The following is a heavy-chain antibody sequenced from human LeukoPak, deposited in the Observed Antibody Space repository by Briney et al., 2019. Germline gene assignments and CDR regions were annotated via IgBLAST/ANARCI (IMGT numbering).Heavy chain of an antibody. D-gene: IGHD4-17*01. CDR3: ARLASTTVTTSRGDFDY. CDR1: GYSFTSYW. J-gene: IGHJ4*02. CDR2: IYPGDSDT. Sequence: GESLKISCKGSGYSFTSYWIGWVRQMPGKGLEWMGIIYPGDSDTRYSPSFQGQVTISADKSISTAHLQWSSLKASDTAMYYCARLASTTVTTSRGDFDYWGQGTLVTVSS. V-gene: IGHV5-51*01.